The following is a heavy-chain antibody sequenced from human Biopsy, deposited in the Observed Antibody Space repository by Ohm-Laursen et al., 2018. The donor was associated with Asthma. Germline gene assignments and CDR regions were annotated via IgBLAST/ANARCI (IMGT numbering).Heavy chain of an antibody. CDR1: GFTFSSYG. CDR2: IWYDGSNK. CDR3: ARDGFGAYQIDAFNL. V-gene: IGHV3-33*01. J-gene: IGHJ3*01. Sequence: SLRLSCAASGFTFSSYGMHWVRQAPGKGLEWVAVIWYDGSNKYYADSVKGRFTISRDNSKNTLYLQMNTLTAEDTAVYYCARDGFGAYQIDAFNLWGQGTLVTVSS. D-gene: IGHD3-10*01.